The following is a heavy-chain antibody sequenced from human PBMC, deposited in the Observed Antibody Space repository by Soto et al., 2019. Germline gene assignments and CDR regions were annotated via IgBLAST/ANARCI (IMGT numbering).Heavy chain of an antibody. CDR3: ARGPFFGAIDF. V-gene: IGHV3-7*01. Sequence: GGSLRLSCATSGFSFSASWMAWVRQAPGKGLEWVADIKQDGSEKNYVDSVKGRVTISRDNAKNSVYLQMNSLRAEDTAVYYCARGPFFGAIDFWGLGTLVTVSS. CDR2: IKQDGSEK. D-gene: IGHD3-16*01. CDR1: GFSFSASW. J-gene: IGHJ4*02.